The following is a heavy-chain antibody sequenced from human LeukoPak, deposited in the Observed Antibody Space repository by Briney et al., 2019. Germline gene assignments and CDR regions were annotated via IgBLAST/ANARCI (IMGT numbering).Heavy chain of an antibody. CDR1: GGSISSYY. V-gene: IGHV4-59*01. D-gene: IGHD3-22*01. J-gene: IGHJ3*02. CDR2: IYYSGST. Sequence: SETLSLTCTVSGGSISSYYWSWIRQPPGKGLEWIGYIYYSGSTNYNPSLKSRVTISVDTSKNQFSLKLSSVTAADTAVYYCAKSIQYYYDSSGDAFDIWGQGTMVTVSS. CDR3: AKSIQYYYDSSGDAFDI.